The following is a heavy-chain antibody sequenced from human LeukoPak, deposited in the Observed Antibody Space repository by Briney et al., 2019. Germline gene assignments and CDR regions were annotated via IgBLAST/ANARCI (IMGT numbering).Heavy chain of an antibody. V-gene: IGHV4-59*01. CDR3: ARELRFLEWTFIDY. CDR2: IYYSGST. J-gene: IGHJ4*02. CDR1: GGSISSYY. D-gene: IGHD3-3*01. Sequence: SETLSLTFSVSGGSISSYYWSWIRQPPGKGLEWIGYIYYSGSTNYNPSLKSRVTISVDTSKNQFSLKLSSVTAADAAVYYCARELRFLEWTFIDYWGQGTLVTVSS.